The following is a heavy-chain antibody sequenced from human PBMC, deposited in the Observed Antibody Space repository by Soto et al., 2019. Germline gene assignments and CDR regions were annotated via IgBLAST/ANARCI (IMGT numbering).Heavy chain of an antibody. CDR2: IYYSGST. Sequence: SETLSLTCTVSGGSISSGDYYWSWIRQPPGKGLEWIGYIYYSGSTYYNPSLKRRVTISVDTSKNQFSLKLSSVTAADTAVYYCARGRVGLEPEYYYYYGMDVWGQGTTVTVSS. V-gene: IGHV4-30-4*01. CDR3: ARGRVGLEPEYYYYYGMDV. J-gene: IGHJ6*02. D-gene: IGHD3-16*01. CDR1: GGSISSGDYY.